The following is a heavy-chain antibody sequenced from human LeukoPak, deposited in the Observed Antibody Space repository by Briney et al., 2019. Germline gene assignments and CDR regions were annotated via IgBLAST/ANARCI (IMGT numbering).Heavy chain of an antibody. D-gene: IGHD3-22*01. CDR2: ISHDGSNQ. CDR1: GFTFSNYG. J-gene: IGHJ4*02. V-gene: IGHV3-30*03. CDR3: ARGLDYYDSSGYYSRLDY. Sequence: GGSLRLSCAASGFTFSNYGMHWVRQAPGKGLEWVTIISHDGSNQYYVDPVKGRFTISRDNSKNTLYLQMNSLRAEDTAAYYCARGLDYYDSSGYYSRLDYWGQGTLVTVSS.